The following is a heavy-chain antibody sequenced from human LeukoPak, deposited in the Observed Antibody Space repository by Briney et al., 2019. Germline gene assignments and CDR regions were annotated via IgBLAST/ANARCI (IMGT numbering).Heavy chain of an antibody. J-gene: IGHJ5*02. CDR3: AREVIVVVPAAGNWFDP. CDR1: GGTFSSYA. D-gene: IGHD2-2*01. CDR2: IIPIFGTA. V-gene: IGHV1-69*13. Sequence: SVKVSCKASGGTFSSYAISWVRQAPGQGLEWMGGIIPIFGTANYAQKFQGRVTITADESTSTAYMELSSLRSEDTAVYYCAREVIVVVPAAGNWFDPWGQGTLVTVSS.